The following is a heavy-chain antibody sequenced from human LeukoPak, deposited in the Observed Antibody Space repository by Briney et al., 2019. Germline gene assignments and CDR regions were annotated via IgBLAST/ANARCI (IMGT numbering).Heavy chain of an antibody. CDR3: ARDVNTMVRGNFDY. Sequence: GGSLRLSCAASGFTFSSYEMNWVRQAPGKGLEWVSYISSSGSTIYYADSVKGRFTTSRDNAKNSLYLQMNSLRAEDTAVYYCARDVNTMVRGNFDYWGQGTLVTVSS. CDR1: GFTFSSYE. D-gene: IGHD3-10*01. V-gene: IGHV3-48*03. CDR2: ISSSGSTI. J-gene: IGHJ4*02.